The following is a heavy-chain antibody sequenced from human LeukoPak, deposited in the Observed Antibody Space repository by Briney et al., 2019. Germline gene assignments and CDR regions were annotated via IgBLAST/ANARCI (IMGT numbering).Heavy chain of an antibody. CDR3: ATYRQVLLPFEA. CDR2: ISDSSSTI. CDR1: EFTFSSYS. D-gene: IGHD5-12*01. V-gene: IGHV3-48*01. Sequence: GGSLRLSCAASEFTFSSYSMNWVRQAPGKGLEWVSYISDSSSTIYYADSVKGRFTTSRDNAKNSLYLQMNSLRAEDTAIYYCATYRQVLLPFEAWGQGTLVTVSA. J-gene: IGHJ5*02.